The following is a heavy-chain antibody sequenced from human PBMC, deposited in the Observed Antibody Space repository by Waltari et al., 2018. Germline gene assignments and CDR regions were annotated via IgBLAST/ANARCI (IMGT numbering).Heavy chain of an antibody. V-gene: IGHV4-39*01. Sequence: QLQLQESGPGLVKPSETLSLTCTVSGGSISSSSYYWGWIRQPPGKGLEWIGSIYYSGSTYYNPSRKSRGTISVDTSKNQFSLKLSSVTAADTAVYYCARHPAMTIMLWYFDLWGRGTLVTVSS. CDR1: GGSISSSSYY. CDR2: IYYSGST. CDR3: ARHPAMTIMLWYFDL. D-gene: IGHD2-8*01. J-gene: IGHJ2*01.